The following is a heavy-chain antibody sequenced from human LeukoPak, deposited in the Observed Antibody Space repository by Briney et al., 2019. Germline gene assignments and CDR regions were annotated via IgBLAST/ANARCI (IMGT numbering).Heavy chain of an antibody. CDR3: AKDSIGYCSGDRCPLDGMDV. J-gene: IGHJ6*04. CDR1: GLPFSSFA. V-gene: IGHV3-23*01. Sequence: GGSLRLSCAASGLPFSSFAMSWVRQAPGKGLEWVSAISGSGGSTYYTDSVKGRFTISRDNFKNTVYLQMNSLRTEDTAVYYCAKDSIGYCSGDRCPLDGMDVWGKGTTVTVSS. CDR2: ISGSGGST. D-gene: IGHD2-15*01.